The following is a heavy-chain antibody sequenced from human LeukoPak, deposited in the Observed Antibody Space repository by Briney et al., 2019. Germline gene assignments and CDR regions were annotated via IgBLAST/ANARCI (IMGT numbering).Heavy chain of an antibody. J-gene: IGHJ2*01. Sequence: GGSLRLSCAASGFTFSSYAMHWVRQAPGKGLERVAVISYDGSNKYYADSVKGRFTISRDNSKNTLYLQMNSLRAEDTAVYYCARARDYDILTGYYSGWYFDLWGRGTLVTVSS. V-gene: IGHV3-30*14. CDR1: GFTFSSYA. CDR2: ISYDGSNK. CDR3: ARARDYDILTGYYSGWYFDL. D-gene: IGHD3-9*01.